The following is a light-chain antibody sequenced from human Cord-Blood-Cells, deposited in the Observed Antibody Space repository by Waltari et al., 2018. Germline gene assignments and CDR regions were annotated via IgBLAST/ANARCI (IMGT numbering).Light chain of an antibody. CDR1: QSVSSY. CDR3: QQRSNWPPIT. CDR2: DAS. J-gene: IGKJ5*01. V-gene: IGKV3-11*01. Sequence: EIVLTQSPATLSLSPGDRATLSCRASQSVSSYLAWYQQKPGQAPRLLINDASNRAAGIPARFSGSGAGTDFTLTISSLEPEDVAVYYCQQRSNWPPITFGQGTRLEIK.